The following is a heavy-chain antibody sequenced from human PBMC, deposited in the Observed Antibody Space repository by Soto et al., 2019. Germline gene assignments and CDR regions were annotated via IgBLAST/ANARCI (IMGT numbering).Heavy chain of an antibody. CDR3: ASFNWYFDL. Sequence: QVQLQESGPGLVKPSETLSLTCTVSGGSISSYYWSWIRQPPGKGLEWIGYIYYSGSTNYNPSLKRRVTLSVATSKNQFSLKLSSVTAADTAVYYCASFNWYFDLWGRGTLVTVSS. J-gene: IGHJ2*01. CDR1: GGSISSYY. V-gene: IGHV4-59*08. CDR2: IYYSGST.